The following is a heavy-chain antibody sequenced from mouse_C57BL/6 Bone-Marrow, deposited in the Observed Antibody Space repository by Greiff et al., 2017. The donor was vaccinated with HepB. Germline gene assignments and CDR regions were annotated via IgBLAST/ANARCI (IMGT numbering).Heavy chain of an antibody. Sequence: DVMLVESGGGLVQPGGSLKLSCAASGFTFSDYGMAWVRQAPRKGPEWVAFISNLAYSIYYADTVTGRFTVSIENAKNTLYLEMSSLRSEDTAMYYCARLTGTRGYFDVWGTGTTVTVSS. CDR3: ARLTGTRGYFDV. V-gene: IGHV5-15*01. CDR1: GFTFSDYG. CDR2: ISNLAYSI. D-gene: IGHD4-1*01. J-gene: IGHJ1*03.